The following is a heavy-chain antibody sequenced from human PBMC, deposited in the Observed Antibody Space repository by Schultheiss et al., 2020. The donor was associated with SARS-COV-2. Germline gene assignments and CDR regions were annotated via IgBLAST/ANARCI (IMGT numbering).Heavy chain of an antibody. CDR2: IIPIFGTA. D-gene: IGHD4-23*01. J-gene: IGHJ4*02. V-gene: IGHV1-69*13. Sequence: SVKVSCKASGYTFTSYGISWVRQAPGQGLEWMGGIIPIFGTANYAQKFQGRVTITADESTSTAYMELRSLRSDDTAVYYCARDDYGGTIYFDYWGQGTLVTVSS. CDR1: GYTFTSYG. CDR3: ARDDYGGTIYFDY.